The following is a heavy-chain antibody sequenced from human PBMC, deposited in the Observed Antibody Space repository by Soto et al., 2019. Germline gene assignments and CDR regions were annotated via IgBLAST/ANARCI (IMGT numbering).Heavy chain of an antibody. Sequence: EVQLLESGGGLIQPGGSLRLSCAASGFTFSSYAMSWVRQAPGKGLEWVSAMSDSGGSTYYADSVKGRFTISRDNSKNTLYLQMNSLRAEDTAVYYCAKDPCQQPLNNLFDPWGQGTLVTVSS. CDR1: GFTFSSYA. CDR2: MSDSGGST. CDR3: AKDPCQQPLNNLFDP. D-gene: IGHD6-13*01. V-gene: IGHV3-23*01. J-gene: IGHJ5*02.